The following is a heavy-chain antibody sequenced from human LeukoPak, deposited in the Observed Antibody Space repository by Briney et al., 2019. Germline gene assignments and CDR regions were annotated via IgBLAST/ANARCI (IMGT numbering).Heavy chain of an antibody. CDR1: GFTFRDYT. V-gene: IGHV3-21*04. CDR3: ARGTYSSSWSFDY. D-gene: IGHD6-13*01. J-gene: IGHJ4*02. Sequence: PGGSLRLSCAASGFTFRDYTMNWVRQSPGKGLEWVSAINKGGTFIKYADSVKGRFVVSRDNAKNLLFLQMNSLRAEDTAVYYCARGTYSSSWSFDYWGQGTLVTASS. CDR2: INKGGTFI.